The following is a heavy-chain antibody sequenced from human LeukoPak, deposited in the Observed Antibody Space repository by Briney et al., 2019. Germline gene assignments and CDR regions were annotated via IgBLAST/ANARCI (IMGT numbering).Heavy chain of an antibody. CDR3: ASLRRGGYCSGGSCYGSGY. J-gene: IGHJ4*02. V-gene: IGHV4-39*07. D-gene: IGHD2-15*01. Sequence: SETLSLTCTVSGGSISSSSYYWGWIRQPPGTGLECIGSIYYSGSTYYNPSLKSRVTISVDTSKNQFSLKLSSVTAADTAVYYCASLRRGGYCSGGSCYGSGYWGQGTLVTVSS. CDR1: GGSISSSSYY. CDR2: IYYSGST.